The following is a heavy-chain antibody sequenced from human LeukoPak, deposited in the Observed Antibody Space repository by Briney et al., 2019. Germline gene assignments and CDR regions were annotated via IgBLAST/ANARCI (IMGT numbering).Heavy chain of an antibody. Sequence: SVKVSCKASGYTFTSYGISWVRQAPGQGLEWMGGIIPIFGTANYAQKFQGRVTITADESTSTAYMELSSLRSEDTAVYYCAREYGDYAGDYYYGMDVWGQGTTVTVSS. CDR1: GYTFTSYG. V-gene: IGHV1-69*13. CDR3: AREYGDYAGDYYYGMDV. CDR2: IIPIFGTA. J-gene: IGHJ6*02. D-gene: IGHD4-17*01.